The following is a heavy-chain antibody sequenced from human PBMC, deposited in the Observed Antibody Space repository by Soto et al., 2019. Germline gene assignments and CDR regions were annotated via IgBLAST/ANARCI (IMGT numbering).Heavy chain of an antibody. V-gene: IGHV4-59*01. J-gene: IGHJ5*02. D-gene: IGHD3-22*01. Sequence: QVQLQESGPGLVKPSETLSLICTVSGGSISRDYWSWIRQSPGKGLEWIGYVYYSGSINYNPSLKSRVTMSVDTSKNQFSLKLSSVTAADTAVYYCAREDSSGYASPWCQGTVVTVSS. CDR3: AREDSSGYASP. CDR1: GGSISRDY. CDR2: VYYSGSI.